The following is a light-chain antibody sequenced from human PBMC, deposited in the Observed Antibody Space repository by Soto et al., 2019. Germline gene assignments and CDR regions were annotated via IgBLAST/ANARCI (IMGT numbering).Light chain of an antibody. CDR2: DAS. Sequence: EIVLTQSPATLSLSPGERATLSCRASQGVGSFLAWYRQTPGQAPRLLIYDASNRAPGVPDRFSGSGSGTDFTLKISRVEAEDVGVYYCMQALQTPTFGPGTKVDIK. CDR3: MQALQTPT. J-gene: IGKJ3*01. CDR1: QGVGSF. V-gene: IGKV3-11*01.